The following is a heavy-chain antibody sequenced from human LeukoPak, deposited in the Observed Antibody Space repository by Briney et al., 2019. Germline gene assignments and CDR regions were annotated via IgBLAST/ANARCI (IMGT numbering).Heavy chain of an antibody. CDR1: GGSISTYY. D-gene: IGHD1-7*01. Sequence: SETLSLTCTVSGGSISTYYWSWIRQPPGKGLEWIGTMYYSGITYYNPSLKSRVTTSVDTSKNQFTLKVSSATAADTAVYYCARSNWDSNVGIDYWGQGILVIVSS. V-gene: IGHV4-39*01. J-gene: IGHJ4*02. CDR3: ARSNWDSNVGIDY. CDR2: MYYSGIT.